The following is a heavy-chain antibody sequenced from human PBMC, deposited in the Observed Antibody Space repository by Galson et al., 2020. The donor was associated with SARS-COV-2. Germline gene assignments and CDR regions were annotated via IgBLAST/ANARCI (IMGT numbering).Heavy chain of an antibody. CDR1: GGSVSPYY. J-gene: IGHJ4*02. CDR3: ARAPGGGALDY. D-gene: IGHD3-16*01. CDR2: VYYSGST. Sequence: PSETLSLTCTVSGGSVSPYYWSWIRQHPGKGLEWIGYVYYSGSTNYNTSLKSRVTISVDTSKNHFSLKLSSVTAADTAVYYCARAPGGGALDYWGQGTLVTVSS. V-gene: IGHV4-59*02.